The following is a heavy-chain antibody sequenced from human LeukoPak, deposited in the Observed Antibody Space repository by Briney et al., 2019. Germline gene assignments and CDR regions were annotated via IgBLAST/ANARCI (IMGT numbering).Heavy chain of an antibody. D-gene: IGHD3-22*01. J-gene: IGHJ5*02. Sequence: GGSLRLSCAASGFTFSSYWMHWVRQAPGKGLVWVSRINSDWSSTSYADSVKGRFTISRDNAKNTLNLQMNSLRAADTAVYYCARDLGQYYDTSDNWFDPWGQGTLVTVSS. CDR3: ARDLGQYYDTSDNWFDP. CDR1: GFTFSSYW. CDR2: INSDWSST. V-gene: IGHV3-74*01.